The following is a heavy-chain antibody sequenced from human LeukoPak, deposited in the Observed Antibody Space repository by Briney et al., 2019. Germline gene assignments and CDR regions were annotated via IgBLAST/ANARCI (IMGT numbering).Heavy chain of an antibody. D-gene: IGHD1-26*01. CDR2: ITSDGGTT. CDR1: GFTFSSYA. CDR3: ARDLRGAADY. J-gene: IGHJ4*02. Sequence: PGGSLRLSCAASGFTFSSYAMHWVRQAPGKRLEYLSPITSDGGTTYYADSVKGRFTISRDNSKNTLYLQMGSLRAGDMALYYCARDLRGAADYWGQGTLVTVSS. V-gene: IGHV3-64*02.